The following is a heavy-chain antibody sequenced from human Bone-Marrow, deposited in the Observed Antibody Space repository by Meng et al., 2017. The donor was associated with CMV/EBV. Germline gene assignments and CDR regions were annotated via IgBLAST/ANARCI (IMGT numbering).Heavy chain of an antibody. CDR2: IYYSGST. V-gene: IGHV4-59*01. J-gene: IGHJ4*02. CDR3: ARGNVDIVATMGTTYYFDY. D-gene: IGHD5-12*01. Sequence: SETLSLTCTVSGGSISSYYWSWIRQPPGKGLEWIGYIYYSGSTNYNPSLKSRVTISVDTCKNKFSLKLSSVTAADTAVYYCARGNVDIVATMGTTYYFDYWGQATLVTVSS. CDR1: GGSISSYY.